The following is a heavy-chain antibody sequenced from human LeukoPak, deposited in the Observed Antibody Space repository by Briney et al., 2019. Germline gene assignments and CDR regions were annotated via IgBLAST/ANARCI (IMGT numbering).Heavy chain of an antibody. J-gene: IGHJ4*02. CDR1: GFSFDDYA. CDR3: ARGCTSSSCYDY. D-gene: IGHD2-2*01. V-gene: IGHV3-9*01. Sequence: PGGSLRLSCAASGFSFDDYAMHWVRQAPGKGLEWVSGISWNSGYIGYADSVKGRFTISRDNAKNSLYLQMNSLRAEDTAVYYCARGCTSSSCYDYWGQGTLVTVSS. CDR2: ISWNSGYI.